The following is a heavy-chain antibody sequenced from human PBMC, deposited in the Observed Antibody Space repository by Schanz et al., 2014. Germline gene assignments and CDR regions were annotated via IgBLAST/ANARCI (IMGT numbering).Heavy chain of an antibody. Sequence: QVQLVQSGAEVKKPGASVKVSCKVSGSIFSKLLMHWVRQGPAKGLEWMGGFHHEDGDTVYAQKFQGRVTMTRDTSTSTVYMELSSLRSEDTAVYYCATNSPFRMVRGSNAFDAWGQGTMVTVSS. J-gene: IGHJ3*01. CDR2: FHHEDGDT. D-gene: IGHD3-10*01. CDR3: ATNSPFRMVRGSNAFDA. CDR1: GSIFSKLL. V-gene: IGHV1-24*01.